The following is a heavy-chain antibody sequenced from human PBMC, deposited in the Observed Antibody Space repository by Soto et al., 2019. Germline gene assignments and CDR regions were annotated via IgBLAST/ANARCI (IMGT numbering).Heavy chain of an antibody. CDR2: IFYSGTT. J-gene: IGHJ4*02. Sequence: QVQLQESGPGLVKPSQTLSLTCTVSGGSIRSGGYYWTWIRQYPGKGLEWIGYIFYSGTTYYNPSLKMRVTISLGTSTNPFSPKLSSVTAADTAVYYCARQPTYDFWSPYYFDYWGQGSLVTVSS. D-gene: IGHD3-3*01. V-gene: IGHV4-31*03. CDR1: GGSIRSGGYY. CDR3: ARQPTYDFWSPYYFDY.